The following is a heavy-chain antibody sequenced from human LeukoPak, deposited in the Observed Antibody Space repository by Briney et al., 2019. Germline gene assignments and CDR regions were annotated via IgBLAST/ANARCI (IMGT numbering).Heavy chain of an antibody. D-gene: IGHD1-26*01. CDR1: GFTFDDYG. Sequence: GGSLRLSCAASGFTFDDYGMSWVRQAPGKGLEWVSGINWNGGSTGYADSVKGRFTISRDNAKNSLYLQMNSLRAEDTAVYYCARDPYSGSYGDYYYYYMDVWGKGTTVTISS. J-gene: IGHJ6*03. CDR3: ARDPYSGSYGDYYYYYMDV. CDR2: INWNGGST. V-gene: IGHV3-20*04.